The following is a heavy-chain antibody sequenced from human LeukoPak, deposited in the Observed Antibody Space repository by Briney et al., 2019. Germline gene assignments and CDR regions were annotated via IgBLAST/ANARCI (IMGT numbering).Heavy chain of an antibody. CDR1: GFTVSSNY. D-gene: IGHD3-3*01. J-gene: IGHJ6*02. CDR3: ARDRYNFWSGYPPDYYYYGMDV. Sequence: GGSLRLSCAASGFTVSSNYMSWVRQAPGKGLEWVSVIYSGGSTYYADSVKGRFTISRDNSKNTLYLQMNSLRAEDTAMYYCARDRYNFWSGYPPDYYYYGMDVWGQGTTVTVSS. CDR2: IYSGGST. V-gene: IGHV3-53*01.